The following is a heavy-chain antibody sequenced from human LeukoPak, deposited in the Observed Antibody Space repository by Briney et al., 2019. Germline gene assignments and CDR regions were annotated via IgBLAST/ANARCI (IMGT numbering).Heavy chain of an antibody. J-gene: IGHJ5*02. Sequence: SETLSLTCAVYGXSFSGYYGSWIRQPPGKGLEWIGEINHSGSTNYNPSLKSRVTISVDTSKNQFSLKLSSVTAADTAVYYCARVYGDYEDWFDPWGQGTLVTVSS. CDR2: INHSGST. V-gene: IGHV4-34*01. CDR3: ARVYGDYEDWFDP. CDR1: GXSFSGYY. D-gene: IGHD4-17*01.